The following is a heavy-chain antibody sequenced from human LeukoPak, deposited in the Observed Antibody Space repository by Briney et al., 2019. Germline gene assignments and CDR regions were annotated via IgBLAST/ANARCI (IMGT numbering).Heavy chain of an antibody. CDR3: ARGYSYGYAPY. V-gene: IGHV1-8*01. J-gene: IGHJ4*02. CDR1: GYTFTSYD. D-gene: IGHD5-18*01. Sequence: VASVKVSCKASGYTFTSYDINWVRQATGQGLEWMGYMNPNSGYTAYAPKFQGRVTITRNTSISTAYMELSSLRSEDTAVYYCARGYSYGYAPYWGQGTLVAVSS. CDR2: MNPNSGYT.